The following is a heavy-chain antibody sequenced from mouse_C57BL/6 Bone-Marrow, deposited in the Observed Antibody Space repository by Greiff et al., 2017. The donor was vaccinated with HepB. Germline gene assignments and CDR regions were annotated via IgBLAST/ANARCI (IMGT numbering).Heavy chain of an antibody. D-gene: IGHD1-1*01. CDR1: GYSITSGYY. J-gene: IGHJ4*01. CDR2: ISYDGSN. CDR3: AREGSSCYYYAMDY. V-gene: IGHV3-6*01. Sequence: DVKLQESGPGLVKPSQSLSLTCSVTGYSITSGYYWNWIRQFPGNKLEWMGYISYDGSNNYNPSLKNRISITRDTSKNQCFLKLNSVTTEDTATYYCAREGSSCYYYAMDYWGQGTSVTVSS.